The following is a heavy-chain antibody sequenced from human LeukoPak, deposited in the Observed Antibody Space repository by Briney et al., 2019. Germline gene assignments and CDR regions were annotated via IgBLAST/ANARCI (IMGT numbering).Heavy chain of an antibody. J-gene: IGHJ5*02. V-gene: IGHV1-8*02. CDR3: ARLSSHYGDYKVDP. CDR2: MNPHSGKT. Sequence: ASVKVSCKASGYSFTTYDINWVRQATGQGLEWMGWMNPHSGKTGYAQNFQGRVTMTRDTSISTAYMELSSLRSEDTAVYYCARLSSHYGDYKVDPWGQGTLVTVSS. D-gene: IGHD4-17*01. CDR1: GYSFTTYD.